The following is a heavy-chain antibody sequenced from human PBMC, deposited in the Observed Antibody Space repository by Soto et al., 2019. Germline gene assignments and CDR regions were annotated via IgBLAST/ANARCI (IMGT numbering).Heavy chain of an antibody. CDR3: ARASGSSYWFDP. J-gene: IGHJ5*02. Sequence: QVQLVQSGAEVKKPGASEKVSCKASGYTFTSYGISWVRQAPGPGLEWMGWISAYNGNTKHPQKFQGRVTMSTDTSTSTAYMERRRLRSDGTAVYSCARASGSSYWFDPWGQGPLVTASS. CDR2: ISAYNGNT. V-gene: IGHV1-18*01. CDR1: GYTFTSYG. D-gene: IGHD1-26*01.